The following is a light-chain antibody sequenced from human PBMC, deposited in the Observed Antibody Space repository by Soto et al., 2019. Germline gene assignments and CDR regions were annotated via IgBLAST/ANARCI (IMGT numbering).Light chain of an antibody. V-gene: IGLV1-40*01. CDR3: LSSDSSLSVV. J-gene: IGLJ2*01. CDR2: GNT. CDR1: SSNIGAGYD. Sequence: QLVLTQPPSVSGAPGQRVTISCTGSSSNIGAGYDVHWYQQLPGRAPKLLIYGNTNRPSGVPDRFSGSKSGTSASLAITGLQAEDEADYYCLSSDSSLSVVFGGGTKLTVL.